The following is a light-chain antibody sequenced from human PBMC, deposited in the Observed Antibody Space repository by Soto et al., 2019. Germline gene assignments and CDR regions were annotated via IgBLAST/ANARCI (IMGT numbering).Light chain of an antibody. Sequence: EIVLTQSPATLSLSPGERATLSCRASQSLSSYLAWYQQKPGQAPRLLIYDASNRATGIPARFSGSGSGTDFTLTISSLQAEDVAVYYCQQYYTTPRTFGHGTKVDIK. CDR2: DAS. V-gene: IGKV3-11*01. J-gene: IGKJ1*01. CDR1: QSLSSY. CDR3: QQYYTTPRT.